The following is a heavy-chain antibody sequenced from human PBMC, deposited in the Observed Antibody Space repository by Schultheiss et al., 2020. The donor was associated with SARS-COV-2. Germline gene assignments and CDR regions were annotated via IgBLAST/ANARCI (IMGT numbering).Heavy chain of an antibody. CDR3: ARGGSSRELDY. CDR1: GFTFSNYG. CDR2: IWYDGSNK. J-gene: IGHJ4*02. Sequence: GGSLRLSCVASGFTFSNYGMHWVRQAPGKGLEWVAVIWYDGSNKYYADSVKGRFTISRDNSKNTLYLQMGSMTPEDMAVYYCARGGSSRELDYWGQGTLVTVSS. V-gene: IGHV3-33*01. D-gene: IGHD6-13*01.